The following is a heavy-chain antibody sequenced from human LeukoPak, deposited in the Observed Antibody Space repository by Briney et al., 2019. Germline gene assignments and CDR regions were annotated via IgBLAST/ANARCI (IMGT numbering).Heavy chain of an antibody. CDR1: GFTFSSSF. CDR2: INPGNIT. J-gene: IGHJ4*02. CDR3: ARPFYFDSIDI. D-gene: IGHD3-22*01. Sequence: PGGSLRLSCVASGFTFSSSFMDWVRQVPGKGLAWVSRINPGNITTYADSVKGRFTISRDNAKSTLYLQMNSLRAEDTAVYYCARPFYFDSIDIWGQGTLVTVSS. V-gene: IGHV3-74*01.